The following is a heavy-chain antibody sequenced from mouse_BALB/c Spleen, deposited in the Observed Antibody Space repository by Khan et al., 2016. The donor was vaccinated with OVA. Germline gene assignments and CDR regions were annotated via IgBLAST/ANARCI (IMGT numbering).Heavy chain of an antibody. V-gene: IGHV14-3*02. Sequence: VQLQQSGAELVKSGASVKLSCTASGFNIKDTYLHWVKQRPEQGLEWIGRIDPANGNTKYDPKFQGKATITTDTSSNTAYLQLSSLTSEDTAVYDCARNDGDDVDYWGQGTTLTVSS. CDR1: GFNIKDTY. D-gene: IGHD2-2*01. CDR2: IDPANGNT. CDR3: ARNDGDDVDY. J-gene: IGHJ2*01.